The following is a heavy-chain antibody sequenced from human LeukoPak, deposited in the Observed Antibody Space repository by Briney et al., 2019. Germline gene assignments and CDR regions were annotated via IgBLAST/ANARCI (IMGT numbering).Heavy chain of an antibody. CDR1: GYTFTSYG. V-gene: IGHV1-18*01. J-gene: IGHJ6*02. Sequence: ASVKVSCKAFGYTFTSYGISWVRQAPGQGLEWMGWISAYNGNTNYAQKLQGRVTMTTDTSTSTAYMELRSLRSDDTAVYYCAREAGMWDYYYYGMDVWGQGTTVTVSS. CDR2: ISAYNGNT. D-gene: IGHD1-26*01. CDR3: AREAGMWDYYYYGMDV.